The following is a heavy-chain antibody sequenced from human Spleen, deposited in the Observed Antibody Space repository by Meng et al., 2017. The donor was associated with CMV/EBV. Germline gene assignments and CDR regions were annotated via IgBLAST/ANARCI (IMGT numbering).Heavy chain of an antibody. Sequence: QVPLQESGQGQVKPSETLSLTCTVSGGSITSYYWSWIRQPAGKGLECIGRIDMSGSTNYNPSLKSRVTMSLDTSKNQISLRLRSVTAADTAVYYCATGSGDFDHWGQGTLVTVSS. V-gene: IGHV4-4*07. CDR2: IDMSGST. CDR1: GGSITSYY. J-gene: IGHJ4*02. D-gene: IGHD1-26*01. CDR3: ATGSGDFDH.